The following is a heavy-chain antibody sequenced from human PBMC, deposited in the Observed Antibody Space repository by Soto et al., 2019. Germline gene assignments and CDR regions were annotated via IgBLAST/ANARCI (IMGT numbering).Heavy chain of an antibody. D-gene: IGHD3-9*01. CDR3: ARSQYYDILTGYPRLDY. CDR1: GFTFSSYA. Sequence: QVQLVESGGGVVQPGRSLRLSCAASGFTFSSYAMHWVRQAPGKGLEGVAVISYDGSNKYYADSVKGRFTISRDNSKNTLYLQMNSLRAEDTAVYYCARSQYYDILTGYPRLDYWGQGTLVTVSS. V-gene: IGHV3-30-3*01. J-gene: IGHJ4*02. CDR2: ISYDGSNK.